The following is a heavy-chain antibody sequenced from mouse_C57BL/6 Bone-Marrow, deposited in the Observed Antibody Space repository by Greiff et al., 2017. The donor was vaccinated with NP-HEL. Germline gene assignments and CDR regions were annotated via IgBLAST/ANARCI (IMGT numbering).Heavy chain of an antibody. Sequence: VQVVESGAELARPGASVKLSCKASGYTFTSYGISWVKQRTGQGLEWIGEIYPRSGNTYYNEKFKGKATLTADKSSSTAYMELRSLTSEDSAVYFCARNFYYYGSSHFDYWGQGTTLTVSS. V-gene: IGHV1-81*01. D-gene: IGHD1-1*01. J-gene: IGHJ2*01. CDR2: IYPRSGNT. CDR1: GYTFTSYG. CDR3: ARNFYYYGSSHFDY.